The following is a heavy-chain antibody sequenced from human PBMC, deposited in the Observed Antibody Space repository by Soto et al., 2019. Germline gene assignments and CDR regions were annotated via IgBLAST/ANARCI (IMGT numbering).Heavy chain of an antibody. CDR2: ISAYNGNT. CDR3: AKDFSSLILRFLGCLPTAGIDYYSHGMDV. J-gene: IGHJ6*02. CDR1: GYTFTSYC. V-gene: IGHV1-18*01. D-gene: IGHD3-3*01. Sequence: EASVKVCCKASGYTFTSYCISWVRQAPGQGLEWMGWISAYNGNTNYAQKLQGRVTMTTDTSTSTAYMELRSLSSDDTAVYYCAKDFSSLILRFLGCLPTAGIDYYSHGMDVWGQGTTVTVSS.